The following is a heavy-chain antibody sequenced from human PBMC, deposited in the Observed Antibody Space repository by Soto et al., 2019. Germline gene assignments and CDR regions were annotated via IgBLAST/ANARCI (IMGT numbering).Heavy chain of an antibody. V-gene: IGHV1-69*01. CDR3: ARDTVGYYDSSGYYRVSVPPDYYYGMDV. Sequence: QVQLVQSGAEVKKPGSSVKVSCKASGGTFSSYAISWVRQAPGQGLEWMGGIIPIFGTANYAQKFQGRVTITADESTSTAYMELSSLRSEDTAVYDCARDTVGYYDSSGYYRVSVPPDYYYGMDVWGQGTTVTVSS. J-gene: IGHJ6*02. D-gene: IGHD3-22*01. CDR1: GGTFSSYA. CDR2: IIPIFGTA.